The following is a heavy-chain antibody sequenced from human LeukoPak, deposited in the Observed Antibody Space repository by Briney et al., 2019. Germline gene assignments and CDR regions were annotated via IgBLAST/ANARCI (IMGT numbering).Heavy chain of an antibody. Sequence: PGGSLRLSCGASGFTSSSYWMHWVRHAPGKGLVWVSRINSDGSSTSYADSVKGRFTISGDNAKNTLYLQMNSLRAEDTAVYYCASFRYSGTIRGQGTLVTVSS. CDR1: GFTSSSYW. D-gene: IGHD1-26*01. V-gene: IGHV3-74*01. CDR3: ASFRYSGTI. CDR2: INSDGSST. J-gene: IGHJ4*02.